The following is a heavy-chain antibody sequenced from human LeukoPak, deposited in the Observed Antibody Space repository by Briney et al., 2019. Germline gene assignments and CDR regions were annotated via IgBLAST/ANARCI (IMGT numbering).Heavy chain of an antibody. Sequence: SVKVSCKASGGTFSSYAISWVRQAPGQGLEWMGRIIPILGIANYAQKFQGRVTITADKSTSTAYMELSSLRSEDTAVYYCAAGDYDYVWAPDAFDIWGQGTMVTVSS. V-gene: IGHV1-69*04. CDR3: AAGDYDYVWAPDAFDI. J-gene: IGHJ3*02. CDR1: GGTFSSYA. CDR2: IIPILGIA. D-gene: IGHD3-16*01.